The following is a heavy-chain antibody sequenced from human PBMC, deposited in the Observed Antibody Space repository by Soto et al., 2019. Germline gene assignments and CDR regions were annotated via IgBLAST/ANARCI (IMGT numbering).Heavy chain of an antibody. CDR1: GFIFNNYA. CDR2: IDSDGGRT. D-gene: IGHD6-6*01. CDR3: ARKIAIAARPGFYFFDY. J-gene: IGHJ4*02. Sequence: EVQLVESGGGLVQPGGSLRLSCAASGFIFNNYAMHWVRQAPGKGLEFVSAIDSDGGRTYYASSVKGRFTISRDNSKSTLYLQMGSLRAEDLAVYYCARKIAIAARPGFYFFDYWGQGALVTVSS. V-gene: IGHV3-64*01.